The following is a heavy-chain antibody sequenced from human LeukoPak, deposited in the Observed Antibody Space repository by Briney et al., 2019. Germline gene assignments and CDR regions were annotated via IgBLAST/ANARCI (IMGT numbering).Heavy chain of an antibody. Sequence: PSETLSLTCTVSGGSISSYYWSWIRRPPGKGLEWIGYIYYSGSTNYNPSLKSRVTISVDTSKNQFSLKLSSVTAADTAVYYCARDKGSGMGYYYMDVWGKGTTVTVSS. D-gene: IGHD3-10*01. CDR1: GGSISSYY. J-gene: IGHJ6*03. V-gene: IGHV4-59*01. CDR3: ARDKGSGMGYYYMDV. CDR2: IYYSGST.